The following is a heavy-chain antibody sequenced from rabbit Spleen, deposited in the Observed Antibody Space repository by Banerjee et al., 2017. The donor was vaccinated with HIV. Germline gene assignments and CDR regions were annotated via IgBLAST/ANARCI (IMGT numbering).Heavy chain of an antibody. CDR1: GFTFSRYW. CDR2: IANGDSST. CDR3: ANSGYPGYDYAYLFNL. V-gene: IGHV1S45*01. D-gene: IGHD7-1*01. J-gene: IGHJ4*01. Sequence: QEQLEESGGDLVKPAGSLTLTCTASGFTFSRYWGCRVRQAPGKGLEWIACIANGDSSTYYATWAKGRFTISKTSSTTVTLQMTSLTAADTATYFCANSGYPGYDYAYLFNLWGQGTLVTVS.